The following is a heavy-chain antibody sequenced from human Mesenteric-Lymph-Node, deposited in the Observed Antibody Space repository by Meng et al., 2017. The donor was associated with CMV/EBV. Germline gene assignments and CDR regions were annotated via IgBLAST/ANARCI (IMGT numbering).Heavy chain of an antibody. CDR2: IYPGDSDT. Sequence: GESLKISCKGSGYIFTSFWIGWVRQMPGKGLEWMGIIYPGDSDTRYGPSFQGQVTISADKSISTAYLQWSGLKASDTAMYYCARHRGIPGATPFDYWGQGTLVTVSS. V-gene: IGHV5-51*01. J-gene: IGHJ4*02. CDR1: GYIFTSFW. D-gene: IGHD2-15*01. CDR3: ARHRGIPGATPFDY.